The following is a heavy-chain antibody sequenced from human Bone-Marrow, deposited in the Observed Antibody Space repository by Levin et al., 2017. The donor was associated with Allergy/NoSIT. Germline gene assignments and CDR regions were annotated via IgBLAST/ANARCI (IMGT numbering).Heavy chain of an antibody. CDR3: ARDGAGYYDTSGYQGYFDS. D-gene: IGHD3-22*01. Sequence: SVKVSCKPSGGTFSTYAISWVRQTPGQGLEWMGGIIPIFDTPIYAQNFQDRVTITADESTSTAYMELSSLRSEDTAVYYCARDGAGYYDTSGYQGYFDSWGQGTLVTVSS. CDR1: GGTFSTYA. J-gene: IGHJ4*02. CDR2: IIPIFDTP. V-gene: IGHV1-69*13.